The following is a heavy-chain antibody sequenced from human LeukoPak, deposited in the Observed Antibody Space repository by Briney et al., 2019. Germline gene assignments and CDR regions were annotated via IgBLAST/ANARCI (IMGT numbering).Heavy chain of an antibody. V-gene: IGHV4-34*01. J-gene: IGHJ4*02. Sequence: SETLSLTCAVYGGSFSGYYWSWIRQPPGKGLEWIGEINHSGSTNYNPSLKSRVTISVDTSKNQFSLKLSSVTAADTAVYYCARERITYQDDSGSYYLDYWGQGTLVTVSS. D-gene: IGHD1-26*01. CDR3: ARERITYQDDSGSYYLDY. CDR1: GGSFSGYY. CDR2: INHSGST.